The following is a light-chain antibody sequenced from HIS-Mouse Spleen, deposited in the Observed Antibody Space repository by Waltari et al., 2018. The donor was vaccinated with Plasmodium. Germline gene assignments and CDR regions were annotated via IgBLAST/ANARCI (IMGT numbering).Light chain of an antibody. CDR3: QQYNNWSFT. CDR2: GAS. CDR1: QSVSSN. Sequence: IVMTQSPATRSVSPGERATLSCRASQSVSSNLAWYQKKPGQAPRLLIYGASTRATGIPARFSGSGSGTEFTLTISSLQSEDFAVYYCQQYNNWSFTFGPGTKVDIK. J-gene: IGKJ3*01. V-gene: IGKV3-15*01.